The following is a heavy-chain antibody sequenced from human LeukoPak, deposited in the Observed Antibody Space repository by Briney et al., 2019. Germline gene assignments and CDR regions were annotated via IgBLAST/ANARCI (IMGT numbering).Heavy chain of an antibody. CDR3: ARSRFDSSGYYFGPIYYFDY. Sequence: PSETLSLXCAVYGGSFSGYYWSWIRQPPGKGLGWIGEINHSGSTNYNPSLKSRVTISVDTSKNQFSLKLSSMTAADTAVHYCARSRFDSSGYYFGPIYYFDYWGQGTLVTVSS. CDR1: GGSFSGYY. D-gene: IGHD3-22*01. J-gene: IGHJ4*02. V-gene: IGHV4-34*01. CDR2: INHSGST.